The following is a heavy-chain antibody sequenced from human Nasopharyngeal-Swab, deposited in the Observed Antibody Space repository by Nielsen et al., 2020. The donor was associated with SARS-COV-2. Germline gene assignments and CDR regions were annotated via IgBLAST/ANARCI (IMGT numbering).Heavy chain of an antibody. D-gene: IGHD2-15*01. V-gene: IGHV4-34*01. CDR3: ARGFRTPIVVVVAACCPAHGGHWFDP. Sequence: WIRQPPGKGLEWIGEINHSGSTNYNPSLKSRVTISVDTSKNQFSLKLSSVTAADTAVYYCARGFRTPIVVVVAACCPAHGGHWFDPWGQGTPVTVSS. J-gene: IGHJ5*02. CDR2: INHSGST.